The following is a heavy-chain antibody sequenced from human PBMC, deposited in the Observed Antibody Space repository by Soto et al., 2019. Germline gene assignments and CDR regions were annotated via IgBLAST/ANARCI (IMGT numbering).Heavy chain of an antibody. CDR1: GVTFNSYA. V-gene: IGHV1-69*01. D-gene: IGHD5-12*01. J-gene: IGHJ6*02. CDR3: ARLPKIHDNEYSGSDTGFYYIHGMDF. CDR2: IITMFGTT. Sequence: QVQLVQSGAEVKKPGSSVKVSCKASGVTFNSYAISWVRQAPGQGLEWMGGIITMFGTTNYAQKFQGRVTITADASTSTATMELGSLIPEATAMYYCARLPKIHDNEYSGSDTGFYYIHGMDFWCHGTTVTVSS.